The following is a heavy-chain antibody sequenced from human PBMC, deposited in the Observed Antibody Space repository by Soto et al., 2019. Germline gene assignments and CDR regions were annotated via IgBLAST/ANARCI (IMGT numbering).Heavy chain of an antibody. CDR2: ISAYNGNT. CDR3: ARDPDSSGWRYYYYYGMNV. Sequence: ASVKGSCKASGYTFTSDGIIWVRQAPGQGLEWMGWISAYNGNTNYAQKLQGRVTMTTDTSTSTAYMELRSLRSDDTAVYYCARDPDSSGWRYYYYYGMNVWGQGTTVTVSS. CDR1: GYTFTSDG. D-gene: IGHD6-19*01. V-gene: IGHV1-18*04. J-gene: IGHJ6*02.